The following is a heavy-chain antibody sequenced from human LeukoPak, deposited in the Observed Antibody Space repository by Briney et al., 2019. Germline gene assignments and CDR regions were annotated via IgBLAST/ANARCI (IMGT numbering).Heavy chain of an antibody. CDR1: GFTFSSYG. J-gene: IGHJ4*02. D-gene: IGHD4-17*01. V-gene: IGHV3-30*02. CDR2: IWYDGSNK. CDR3: AKDGLDYGDYVGYFDY. Sequence: GGSLRLSCAASGFTFSSYGMHWVRQAPGKGLEWVAVIWYDGSNKYYADSVKGRFTISRDNSKNTLYLQMNSLRAEDTAVYYCAKDGLDYGDYVGYFDYWGQGTLVTVSS.